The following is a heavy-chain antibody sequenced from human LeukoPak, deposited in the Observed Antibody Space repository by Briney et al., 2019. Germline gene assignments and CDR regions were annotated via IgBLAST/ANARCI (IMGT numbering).Heavy chain of an antibody. CDR2: IYNSGST. V-gene: IGHV4-31*03. Sequence: SQTLSLTCTVSGGSISSGGYYWSWIRQHPGKGLEWIGYIYNSGSTYYNPSLKSRVTISVDTSKNQFSLKLSSVTAADTAVYYCARSLRGTAVAGYAFDIWGQGTMVTVSS. D-gene: IGHD6-19*01. CDR3: ARSLRGTAVAGYAFDI. CDR1: GGSISSGGYY. J-gene: IGHJ3*02.